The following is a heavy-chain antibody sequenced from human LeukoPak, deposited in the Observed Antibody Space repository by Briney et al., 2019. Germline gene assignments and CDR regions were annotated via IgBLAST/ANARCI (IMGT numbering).Heavy chain of an antibody. CDR3: ARDSTTMVRGINYYYGMDV. CDR1: GGTFSSYA. CDR2: IIPIFGTA. Sequence: RASVKVSCKASGGTFSSYAISWVRQAPGQGLEWMGGIIPIFGTANYAQKFQGRVTITADESTSTAYMELSSLRSEDTAVYYCARDSTTMVRGINYYYGMDVWGKGTTVTVSS. V-gene: IGHV1-69*13. D-gene: IGHD3-10*01. J-gene: IGHJ6*04.